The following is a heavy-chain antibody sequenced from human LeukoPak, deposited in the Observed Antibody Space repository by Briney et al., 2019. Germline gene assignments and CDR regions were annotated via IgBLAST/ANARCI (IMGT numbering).Heavy chain of an antibody. V-gene: IGHV4-34*01. CDR3: ASRVSRQQLVLRAFDI. Sequence: PSETLSLTCAVYGGSFSGYYWSWIRQPPGKGLEWVGEINHSGSTNYNPSLTSRVTISVDTSKNKFSRKLSSVTAADTAVYYCASRVSRQQLVLRAFDIWGQGTMVTVSS. D-gene: IGHD6-13*01. CDR2: INHSGST. CDR1: GGSFSGYY. J-gene: IGHJ3*02.